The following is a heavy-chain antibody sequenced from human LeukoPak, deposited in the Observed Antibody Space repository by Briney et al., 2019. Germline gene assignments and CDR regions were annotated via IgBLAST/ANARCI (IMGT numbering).Heavy chain of an antibody. V-gene: IGHV4-59*01. D-gene: IGHD3-9*01. CDR1: GGSISSYY. CDR3: ATVVRDDILTGYYIDY. Sequence: SETLSLTCTVSGGSISSYYWSWIRQPPGKGLEWIEYIYYSGSTKYNPSFKSRVTISVDTSKNQFSLKLISVTAAGTAVYYCATVVRDDILTGYYIDYWGQGTLVTVSS. J-gene: IGHJ4*02. CDR2: IYYSGST.